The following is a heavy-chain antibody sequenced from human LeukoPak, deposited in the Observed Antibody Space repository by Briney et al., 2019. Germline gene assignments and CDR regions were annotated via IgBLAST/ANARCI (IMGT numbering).Heavy chain of an antibody. CDR2: IKQDGSRK. J-gene: IGHJ4*02. CDR1: GFPFSSYW. V-gene: IGHV3-7*04. D-gene: IGHD5-24*01. Sequence: GGSLRLSCVASGFPFSSYWMAWVRQAPGKGLEWVANIKQDGSRKSYVDSVKGRFTISRDNAKNSLYLQMNSLRAEDTAIYYCTRVGYIDEGIDYWGQGTLVTVSS. CDR3: TRVGYIDEGIDY.